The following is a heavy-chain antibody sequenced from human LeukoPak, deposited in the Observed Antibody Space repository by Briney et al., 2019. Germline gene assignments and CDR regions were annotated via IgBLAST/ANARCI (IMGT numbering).Heavy chain of an antibody. Sequence: SETLSLTCTVSGGSISTSHYYWGWIRQSPGKGLEWIGSVFYTGSTYYNPSLESRVTISVDTSKNQFSLKLSSVTAADTAVYYCARLNILWEPGDYYGMDVWGQGTTVTVSS. J-gene: IGHJ6*02. V-gene: IGHV4-39*07. D-gene: IGHD1-26*01. CDR3: ARLNILWEPGDYYGMDV. CDR1: GGSISTSHYY. CDR2: VFYTGST.